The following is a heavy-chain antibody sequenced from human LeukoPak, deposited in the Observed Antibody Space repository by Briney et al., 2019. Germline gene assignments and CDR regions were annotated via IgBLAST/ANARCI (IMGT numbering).Heavy chain of an antibody. CDR1: GGSFSGYY. CDR2: INHSGST. V-gene: IGHV4-34*01. CDR3: ARGTACSSTSCYPLVYGMDV. J-gene: IGHJ6*02. D-gene: IGHD2-2*01. Sequence: SETLSLTCAVYGGSFSGYYWSWIRQPPGKGLEWIGEINHSGSTNYNPSLKSRVTISVDTSKNQFSLKLSSVTAADTAVYYCARGTACSSTSCYPLVYGMDVWGQGTTVTVSS.